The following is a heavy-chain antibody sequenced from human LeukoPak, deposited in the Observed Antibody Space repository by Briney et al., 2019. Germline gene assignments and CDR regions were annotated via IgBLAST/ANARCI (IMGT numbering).Heavy chain of an antibody. CDR1: GFTFNSYA. J-gene: IGHJ4*02. V-gene: IGHV3-23*01. CDR2: TSGSGVST. Sequence: GGSLRLSCAASGFTFNSYAMSWVRQAPGKGLEWVSATSGSGVSTYYADSVKGRFTISRDNSKNTLYLQLNSLRAEDTAVYYCAKDQAGGWFVDYWGQGTLVTVSS. CDR3: AKDQAGGWFVDY. D-gene: IGHD6-19*01.